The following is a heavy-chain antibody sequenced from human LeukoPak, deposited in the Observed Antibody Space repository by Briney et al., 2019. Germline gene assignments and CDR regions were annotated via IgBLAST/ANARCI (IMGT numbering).Heavy chain of an antibody. CDR3: ARGKQWLVLYYYYYYMDV. D-gene: IGHD6-19*01. V-gene: IGHV4-34*01. Sequence: SETLSLTCAVYGGSFSGYYWSWIRQPPGKGLEWIGEINHSRSTNCNPSLKSRVTISVDTSKNQFSLKLSSVTAADTAVYYCARGKQWLVLYYYYYYMDVWGKGTTVTVSS. J-gene: IGHJ6*03. CDR2: INHSRST. CDR1: GGSFSGYY.